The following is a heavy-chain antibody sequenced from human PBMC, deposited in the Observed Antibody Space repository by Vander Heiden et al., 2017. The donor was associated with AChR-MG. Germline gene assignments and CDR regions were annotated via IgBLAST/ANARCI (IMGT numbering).Heavy chain of an antibody. J-gene: IGHJ4*02. CDR1: GFTFSSYS. CDR3: VKSGGYYFDY. V-gene: IGHV3-21*01. CDR2: ISSTSTYI. Sequence: EVHLVESGGGLVKPGGSLRLSCAASGFTFSSYSINWVRQAPGKGLEWVSSISSTSTYIYYADSLKGRFTISRDNAKNSLYLQMNSLRAEDTAIYYCVKSGGYYFDYWGQGALVTVST.